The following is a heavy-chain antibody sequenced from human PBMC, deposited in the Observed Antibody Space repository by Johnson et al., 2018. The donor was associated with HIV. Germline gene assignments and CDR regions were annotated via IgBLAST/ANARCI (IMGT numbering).Heavy chain of an antibody. J-gene: IGHJ3*02. V-gene: IGHV3-13*01. CDR2: IGTAGDT. D-gene: IGHD6-13*01. Sequence: VQLVESGGGLVQPGGSLRLSCAASGFTFSIYDMHWVRQATGKGLEWVSAIGTAGDTYYPGSVKGRFTISRENAKNSLYLQMNSLRAGDTAVYYCARGQRSSWYPVNAFDIWGQGTMVTVSS. CDR1: GFTFSIYD. CDR3: ARGQRSSWYPVNAFDI.